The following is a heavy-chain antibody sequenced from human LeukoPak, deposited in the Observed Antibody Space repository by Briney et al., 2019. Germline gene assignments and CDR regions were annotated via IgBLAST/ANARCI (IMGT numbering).Heavy chain of an antibody. J-gene: IGHJ4*02. CDR2: IYYSGTT. CDR3: ARDSRGYYDSSGYFDH. CDR1: GGSISGYY. V-gene: IGHV4-59*01. D-gene: IGHD3-22*01. Sequence: PSETLSLTCTVSGGSISGYYWSWIRQPPGKGLEWIGYIYYSGTTKQNPSLKSRITLSVDTSKNQLYLKLNSVTAADTAVYYCARDSRGYYDSSGYFDHWGQGTLVTVSS.